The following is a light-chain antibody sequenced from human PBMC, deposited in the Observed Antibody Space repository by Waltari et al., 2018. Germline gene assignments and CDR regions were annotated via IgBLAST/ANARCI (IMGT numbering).Light chain of an antibody. CDR1: QSVRRSY. J-gene: IGKJ5*01. CDR3: QQYGSSSIT. CDR2: GAS. V-gene: IGKV3-20*01. Sequence: EIVLTTSPGTLSLSPGERATLSCRASQSVRRSYLARYQQKPGQAPRLLIYGASSRATGIPDRFSGSGSGTDFTLTISRLEPEDFAVYYCQQYGSSSITFGQGTRLEIK.